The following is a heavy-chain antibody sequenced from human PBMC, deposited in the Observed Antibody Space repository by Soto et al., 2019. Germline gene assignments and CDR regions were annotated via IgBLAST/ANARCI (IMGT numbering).Heavy chain of an antibody. J-gene: IGHJ4*02. CDR1: GYSFVSHG. CDR3: GRGSYGEALLDY. CDR2: IKVSNGRT. D-gene: IGHD3-10*01. Sequence: QVPLVQSGPEVERPGASVKVSCKTSGYSFVSHGISWVRQAPGQGLEWMGWIKVSNGRTKNAQKFQGRVTMTTDTSTSTVYMELGSLRSDDTAVYYCGRGSYGEALLDYWGQGTLVTVSS. V-gene: IGHV1-18*01.